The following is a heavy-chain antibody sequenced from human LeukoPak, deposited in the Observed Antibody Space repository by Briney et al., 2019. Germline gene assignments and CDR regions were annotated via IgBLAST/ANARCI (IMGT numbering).Heavy chain of an antibody. CDR3: ARNLGSSGWYLPTDY. CDR2: ISSSSSYI. D-gene: IGHD6-19*01. CDR1: GFTFSSYS. Sequence: KPGGSLRLSCAASGFTFSSYSMNWVRQAPGKGLEWVSSISSSSSYIYYADSVKGRFTISRDNAKNSLYLQMNSLRAEDTAVYYCARNLGSSGWYLPTDYWGQGTLVTVSS. V-gene: IGHV3-21*01. J-gene: IGHJ4*02.